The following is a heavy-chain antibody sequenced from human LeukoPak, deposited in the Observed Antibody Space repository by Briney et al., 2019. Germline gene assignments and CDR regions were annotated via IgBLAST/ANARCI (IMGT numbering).Heavy chain of an antibody. J-gene: IGHJ3*02. CDR3: ARHSATYDILTGYRVPDAFDI. CDR2: IYYSGST. Sequence: SETLSLTCTVSGGSISSYYWSWIRQPPGKGQEWIGYIYYSGSTNYNPSLKSRVTISVDTSKNQFSLKLSSVTAADTAVYYCARHSATYDILTGYRVPDAFDIWGQGTMVTVSS. V-gene: IGHV4-59*08. CDR1: GGSISSYY. D-gene: IGHD3-9*01.